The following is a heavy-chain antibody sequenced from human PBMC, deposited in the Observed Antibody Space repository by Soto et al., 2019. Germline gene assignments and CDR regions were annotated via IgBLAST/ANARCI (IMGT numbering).Heavy chain of an antibody. CDR3: ARDGITLAGSFDY. V-gene: IGHV1-18*01. CDR2: ISAYNGNR. Sequence: QVQLVQSGAEVKKPGASVKVSCKASGYTFFNYGISWVRQAPGQGLEWMGWISAYNGNRNYAGKFQGRATMTTETATSTAYMELRSLRSDDTAVYYWARDGITLAGSFDYWGQGTLVTVSS. D-gene: IGHD6-19*01. CDR1: GYTFFNYG. J-gene: IGHJ4*02.